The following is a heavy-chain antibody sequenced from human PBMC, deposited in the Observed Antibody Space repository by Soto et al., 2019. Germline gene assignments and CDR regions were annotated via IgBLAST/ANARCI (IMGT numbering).Heavy chain of an antibody. D-gene: IGHD2-15*01. CDR3: ARGRKEKVAAHSSTYTYYFDY. CDR2: IYYSGST. V-gene: IGHV4-39*01. CDR1: GGSISSSSYC. J-gene: IGHJ4*02. Sequence: SETLSLTCTVSGGSISSSSYCWGWIRQPPGKGLEWIGSIYYSGSTYYNPSLKSRVTISVDTSKNQFSLKLSSVTAADTAVYYCARGRKEKVAAHSSTYTYYFDYWGQGTLVTVSS.